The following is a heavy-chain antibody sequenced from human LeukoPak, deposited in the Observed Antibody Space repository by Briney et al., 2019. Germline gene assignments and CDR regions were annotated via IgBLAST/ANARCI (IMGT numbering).Heavy chain of an antibody. CDR1: GFTFSSYA. V-gene: IGHV3-23*01. J-gene: IGHJ3*02. CDR2: ISGSGGST. Sequence: SGGCLRLSCAASGFTFSSYAMSWVRQAPGKGLEWVSAISGSGGSTYYADSVKGRFTISRDNSKNTLYLQMNSLRAEDTAVYYCAKGLEQLPVNDAFDIWGQGTMVTVSS. D-gene: IGHD6-19*01. CDR3: AKGLEQLPVNDAFDI.